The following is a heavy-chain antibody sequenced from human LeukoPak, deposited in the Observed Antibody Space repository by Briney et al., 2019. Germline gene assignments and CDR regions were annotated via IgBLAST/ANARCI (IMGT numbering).Heavy chain of an antibody. J-gene: IGHJ6*02. V-gene: IGHV3-33*08. CDR2: IWYDGSNK. CDR3: ARDRGSGSYYPSVRKNQGEYYYGMDV. CDR1: GFTFSSYG. D-gene: IGHD3-10*01. Sequence: PGGSLRLSCAASGFTFSSYGMHWVRQAPGKGLEWVAVIWYDGSNKYYADSVKGRFTISRDNSKNTLYLQMNSLRAEDTAVYYCARDRGSGSYYPSVRKNQGEYYYGMDVWGQGTTVTVSS.